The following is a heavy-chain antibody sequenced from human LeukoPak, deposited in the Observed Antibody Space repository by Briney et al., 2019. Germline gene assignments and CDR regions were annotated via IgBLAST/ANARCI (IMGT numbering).Heavy chain of an antibody. Sequence: ASVTVSCKASGYTFTGYYMHWVRQAPGQGLEWMGLINPSGGSTSYAQKFQGRVTMTRDMSTSTVYMELSSLRSEDTAVYYCAREYYDILTGSPYYFDYWGQGTLVIVSS. J-gene: IGHJ4*02. CDR1: GYTFTGYY. V-gene: IGHV1-46*01. D-gene: IGHD3-9*01. CDR2: INPSGGST. CDR3: AREYYDILTGSPYYFDY.